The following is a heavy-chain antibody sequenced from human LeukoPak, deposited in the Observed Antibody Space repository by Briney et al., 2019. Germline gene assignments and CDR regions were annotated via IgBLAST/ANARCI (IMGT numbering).Heavy chain of an antibody. J-gene: IGHJ4*02. CDR1: GGTFSSYA. Sequence: SVKVSCKASGGTFSSYAISWVRQAPGQGLEWMGGIIPIFGTANYAQKFQGRVTITADKSTSTAYMELSSLRSEDMAVYYCARNDYGDNHIDYWGQGTLVTVSS. V-gene: IGHV1-69*06. CDR2: IIPIFGTA. CDR3: ARNDYGDNHIDY. D-gene: IGHD4-17*01.